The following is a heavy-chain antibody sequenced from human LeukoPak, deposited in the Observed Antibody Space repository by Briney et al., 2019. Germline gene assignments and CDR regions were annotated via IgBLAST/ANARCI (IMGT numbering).Heavy chain of an antibody. CDR2: ISGSGGST. CDR1: GFTFSSYA. V-gene: IGHV3-23*01. CDR3: ANGPGDCSGGSCYFEAVDI. D-gene: IGHD2-15*01. J-gene: IGHJ3*02. Sequence: GGSLRLSCAASGFTFSSYAMSWVRQAPGKGLEWVSAISGSGGSTYYADSVKGRFTISRDNSKNTLYLPMNSLRAQDTAVYYCANGPGDCSGGSCYFEAVDIWGQGTMVTVSS.